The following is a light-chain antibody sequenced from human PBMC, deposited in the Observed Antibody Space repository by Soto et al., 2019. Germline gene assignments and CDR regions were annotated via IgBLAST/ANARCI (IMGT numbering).Light chain of an antibody. V-gene: IGLV1-51*02. CDR1: SSNIGNNY. CDR3: GTWDNSLSLPYV. J-gene: IGLJ1*01. Sequence: QSVLTQPPSVSAAPGQKVTISCSGSSSNIGNNYVSWYQQLPGTAPKLLIFENNKRPSGIPDRFSASKSGTSATLAITGLQTGDAADYYCGTWDNSLSLPYVFGPGTKVTVL. CDR2: ENN.